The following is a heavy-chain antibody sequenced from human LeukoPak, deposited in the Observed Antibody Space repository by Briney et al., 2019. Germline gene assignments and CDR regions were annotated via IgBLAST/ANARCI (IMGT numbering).Heavy chain of an antibody. D-gene: IGHD1-26*01. J-gene: IGHJ5*02. V-gene: IGHV3-53*01. CDR3: ARERIVGVIYWFDT. CDR2: IYSDNNT. Sequence: GGSLRLSCAASGFTVSSNYMSWVRQAPGKGLEWVSVIYSDNNTDYADSVKGRFTISRDNSKNTLYLQMNSLRAEDTAVYYCARERIVGVIYWFDTWGQGTLVTVSS. CDR1: GFTVSSNY.